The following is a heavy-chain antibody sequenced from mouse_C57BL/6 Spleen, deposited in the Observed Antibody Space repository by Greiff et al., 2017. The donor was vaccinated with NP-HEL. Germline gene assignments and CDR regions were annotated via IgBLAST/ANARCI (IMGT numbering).Heavy chain of an antibody. J-gene: IGHJ3*01. D-gene: IGHD1-1*01. CDR1: GYTFTDYE. CDR3: TRNYHGSSPFAY. Sequence: QVQLQQSGAELVRPGASVTLSCKASGYTFTDYEMHWVKQTPVHGLEWIGAIDPETGGTAYIQKFKGKAILTADKSSSTAYMELRSLTSEDSAVYYCTRNYHGSSPFAYWGQGTLVTVSA. V-gene: IGHV1-15*01. CDR2: IDPETGGT.